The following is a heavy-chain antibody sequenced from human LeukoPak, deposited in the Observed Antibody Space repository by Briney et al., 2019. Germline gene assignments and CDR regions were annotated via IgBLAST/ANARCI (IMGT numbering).Heavy chain of an antibody. Sequence: SETLSLTCTVSGGTISSYYWSWIRQPPGKGLEWIAYIDYSGSTNYNPSLKSRVTISVDASKNQFSLKLSSVTAADTAVYYCARGLYSRGYGMDVWGQGTTVTVSS. CDR2: IDYSGST. V-gene: IGHV4-59*12. CDR3: ARGLYSRGYGMDV. J-gene: IGHJ6*02. D-gene: IGHD6-13*01. CDR1: GGTISSYY.